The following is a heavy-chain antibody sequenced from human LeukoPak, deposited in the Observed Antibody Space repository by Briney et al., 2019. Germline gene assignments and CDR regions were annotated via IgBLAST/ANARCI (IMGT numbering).Heavy chain of an antibody. Sequence: SGGSLRLSCAASGFTFSIYGMHWVRQAPGKGLEWVAVISYDGSNKYYADSVKGRFTISRDNSKNTLYLQMNSLRAEDTAVYYCAKVDHDYALYYGMDVWGQGTTVTVSS. D-gene: IGHD4-17*01. CDR1: GFTFSIYG. CDR2: ISYDGSNK. V-gene: IGHV3-30*18. CDR3: AKVDHDYALYYGMDV. J-gene: IGHJ6*02.